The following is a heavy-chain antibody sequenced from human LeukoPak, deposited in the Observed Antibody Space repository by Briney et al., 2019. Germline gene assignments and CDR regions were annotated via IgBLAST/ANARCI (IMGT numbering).Heavy chain of an antibody. CDR3: TRDVEWLFGLHFDY. J-gene: IGHJ4*02. Sequence: PGRSLRLSCTASGFTFGDYAMSWVRQAPGKGLEWVGFIRSKAYGGTTEYAASVKGRFTISRDDSKSIAYLQMNSLKTEDTAVYYCTRDVEWLFGLHFDYWGQGTLVTVSS. V-gene: IGHV3-49*04. D-gene: IGHD3-3*01. CDR1: GFTFGDYA. CDR2: IRSKAYGGTT.